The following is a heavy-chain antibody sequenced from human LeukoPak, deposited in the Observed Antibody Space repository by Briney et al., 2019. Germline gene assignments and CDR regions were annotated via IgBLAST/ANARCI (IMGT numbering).Heavy chain of an antibody. CDR2: ISGSGDST. CDR3: ARETGIAAAVKGYFDY. D-gene: IGHD6-13*01. CDR1: GFTFSNYA. J-gene: IGHJ4*02. V-gene: IGHV3-23*01. Sequence: HPGGSLRLSCAASGFTFSNYAMSWVRQAPGKGLEWVSGISGSGDSTYYADSVKGRFTISRDNSKNTLYLQMNSLRAEGTAVYYCARETGIAAAVKGYFDYWGQGTLVTVSS.